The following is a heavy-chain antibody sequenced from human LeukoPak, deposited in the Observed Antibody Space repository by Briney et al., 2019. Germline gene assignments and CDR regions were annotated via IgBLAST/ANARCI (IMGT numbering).Heavy chain of an antibody. V-gene: IGHV3-21*01. CDR1: GGSISSGGYY. J-gene: IGHJ4*02. CDR2: ISSSSSYI. Sequence: LSLTCTVSGGSISSGGYYWSWVRQAPGKGLEWVSSISSSSSYIYYADSVKGRFTISRDNAKNSLYLQMNSLRAEDTAVYYCARVGVGATRGVTDYWGQGTLVTVSS. D-gene: IGHD1-26*01. CDR3: ARVGVGATRGVTDY.